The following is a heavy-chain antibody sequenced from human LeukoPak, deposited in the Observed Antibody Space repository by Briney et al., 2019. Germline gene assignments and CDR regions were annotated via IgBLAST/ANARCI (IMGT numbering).Heavy chain of an antibody. CDR3: ARDRVGATDYFDY. D-gene: IGHD1-26*01. J-gene: IGHJ4*02. V-gene: IGHV3-30-3*01. CDR2: ISYDGSNK. CDR1: GFTFSSYA. Sequence: GGSLRLSCAASGFTFSSYAMHWVRQAPGKGLEWVAVISYDGSNKYYADSVKGRFTISRDNPKNTLYLQMNSLRAEDTAVYYCARDRVGATDYFDYWAREPWSPSPQ.